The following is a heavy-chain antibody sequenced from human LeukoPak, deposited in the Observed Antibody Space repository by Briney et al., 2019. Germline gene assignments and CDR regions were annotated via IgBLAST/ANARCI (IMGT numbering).Heavy chain of an antibody. Sequence: GRSLRLSCAASGFTFDDYAMPWVRQAPGKGLEWVSGISWNSGSIGYADSVKGRFTISRDNAKNSLYLQMNSLRAEDTALYYCAKDIGDYGDYFGAFDIWGQGTMVTVSS. CDR3: AKDIGDYGDYFGAFDI. V-gene: IGHV3-9*01. CDR1: GFTFDDYA. D-gene: IGHD4-17*01. J-gene: IGHJ3*02. CDR2: ISWNSGSI.